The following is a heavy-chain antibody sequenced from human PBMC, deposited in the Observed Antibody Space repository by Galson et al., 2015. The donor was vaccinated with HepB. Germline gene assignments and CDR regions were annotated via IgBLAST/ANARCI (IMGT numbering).Heavy chain of an antibody. CDR2: INWNDYK. D-gene: IGHD3-16*01. Sequence: LVKPTQTLTLTCTVSGFSLSTSEMSMSWVRQPPGKALEWLARINWNDYKSYNPSLKTRLTVSQDNSKNQVVLTMTHVDPVDQATDSRSRQPGPPLGAAGAFFDYWGPGILVTVSS. CDR3: SRQPGPPLGAAGAFFDY. CDR1: GFSLSTSEMS. J-gene: IGHJ4*02. V-gene: IGHV2-70*11.